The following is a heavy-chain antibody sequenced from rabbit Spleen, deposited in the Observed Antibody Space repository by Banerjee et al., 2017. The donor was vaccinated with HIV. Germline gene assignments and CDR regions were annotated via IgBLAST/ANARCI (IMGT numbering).Heavy chain of an antibody. Sequence: QSLEESGGGLVQPGDSLTLSCKASGFDFSRYYVSWVRQAPGKGLEWIGDIDPIFGIAVYASWVNGRFTISSHNAQNTLSLQLDSLTVADTATYFCVRDRANIGGDYGPYYFDLWGPGTLVTVS. CDR2: IDPIFGIA. V-gene: IGHV1S7*01. D-gene: IGHD2-1*01. CDR3: VRDRANIGGDYGPYYFDL. CDR1: GFDFSRYY. J-gene: IGHJ4*01.